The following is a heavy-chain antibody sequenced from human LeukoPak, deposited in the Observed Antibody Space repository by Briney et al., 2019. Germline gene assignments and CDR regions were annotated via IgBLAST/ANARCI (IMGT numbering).Heavy chain of an antibody. V-gene: IGHV1-69*05. CDR1: GATFTSYA. D-gene: IGHD2-2*01. J-gene: IGHJ5*02. CDR3: AREHCSSTSCYQVYNWFDP. Sequence: SVKVSFNASGATFTSYAISWVRQAPGQGLEWMEVIIPIFGTANYAQKFQGRVTITTDESMSTAYMELSSLRSEDTAVYYCAREHCSSTSCYQVYNWFDPWGQGTLVTASS. CDR2: IIPIFGTA.